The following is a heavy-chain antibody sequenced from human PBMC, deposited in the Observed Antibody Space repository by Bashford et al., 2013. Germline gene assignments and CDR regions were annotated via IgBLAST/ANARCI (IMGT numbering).Heavy chain of an antibody. Sequence: GSLRLSCEGSGFTFSQFNINWVRQAPGRGLEWIAHVVSSGHVMSDAASVSGRFISSRDNVKNSLYLQMNSLRAEDTAVYYCARDRGHLGLVVPAADDYYYGMDVWGQGTTVTVSS. CDR2: VVSSGHVM. CDR1: GFTFSQFN. D-gene: IGHD2-2*01. CDR3: ARDRGHLGLVVPAADDYYYGMDV. J-gene: IGHJ6*02. V-gene: IGHV3-48*01.